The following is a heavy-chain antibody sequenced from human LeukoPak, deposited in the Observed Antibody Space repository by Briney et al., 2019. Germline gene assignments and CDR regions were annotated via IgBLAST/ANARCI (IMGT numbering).Heavy chain of an antibody. V-gene: IGHV3-23*01. Sequence: PGGSLRLSCAASGFTFSSYGMSWVRQAPGKGLEWVSAISGSGGSTYYADSVKGRFTISRDNSKNTLYLQMNSLRAEDTAVYYCARADYYYYYYMDVWGKGTTVTVSS. CDR3: ARADYYYYYYMDV. D-gene: IGHD6-19*01. CDR2: ISGSGGST. J-gene: IGHJ6*03. CDR1: GFTFSSYG.